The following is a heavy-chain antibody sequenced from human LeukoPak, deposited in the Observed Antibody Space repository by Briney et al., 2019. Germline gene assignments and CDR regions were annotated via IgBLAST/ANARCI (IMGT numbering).Heavy chain of an antibody. CDR2: ISTYNGNT. D-gene: IGHD2/OR15-2a*01. Sequence: ASVKVSCKSSGYTFTSYGISWVRQAPGQGPEWMGWISTYNGNTNYAQKFQGRVTMTTDTSTSTAYMELRSLRSDDTAMYYCARACNWDVDNTRGDPVDYWGQGTLVTVSS. J-gene: IGHJ4*02. CDR3: ARACNWDVDNTRGDPVDY. V-gene: IGHV1-18*01. CDR1: GYTFTSYG.